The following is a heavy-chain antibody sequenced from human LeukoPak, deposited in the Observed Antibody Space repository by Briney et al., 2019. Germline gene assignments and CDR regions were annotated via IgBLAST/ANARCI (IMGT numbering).Heavy chain of an antibody. CDR3: VRERGSIGTDLHF. CDR1: GFTFQTFG. Sequence: PGGSLRLSCAVSGFTFQTFGMHWVRQTPGKGLEWVALISFDGSYKYYTDSVKGRFTISRDNAKNSLYLQMNSLRAEDTAVYYGVRERGSIGTDLHFWGQGTLVTVSS. D-gene: IGHD1-1*01. J-gene: IGHJ4*02. V-gene: IGHV3-30*03. CDR2: ISFDGSYK.